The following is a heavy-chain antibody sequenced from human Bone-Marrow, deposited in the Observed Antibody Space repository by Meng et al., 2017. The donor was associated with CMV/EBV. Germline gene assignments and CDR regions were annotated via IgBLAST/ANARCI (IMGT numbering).Heavy chain of an antibody. CDR1: GYTFIDYY. J-gene: IGHJ4*02. Sequence: ASVKVSCKTSGYTFIDYYVHWVRQAPGQGLEWLGWINPNSGGTNYAQKFQGRVTMTRDTSISTAYMELSRLRSDDTAVYYCARLLGYCSSTRCYTDNYFDYWGQGTLVTVSS. V-gene: IGHV1-2*02. CDR2: INPNSGGT. D-gene: IGHD2-2*02. CDR3: ARLLGYCSSTRCYTDNYFDY.